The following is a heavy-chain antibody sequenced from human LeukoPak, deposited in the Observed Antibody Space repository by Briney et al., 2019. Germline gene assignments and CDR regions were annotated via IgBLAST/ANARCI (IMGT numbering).Heavy chain of an antibody. V-gene: IGHV3-23*01. CDR2: ISASGGTT. Sequence: GGSLRLSCAASGFTFSNYGISWVRQAPGKGLEWVSAISASGGTTYYADSVKGHFTISRDNAKNSLYLHMNSLRAEDTAVYYCARAPKSYHYDSSGYCYGGVSFGAFDIWGQGTMVTVSS. D-gene: IGHD3-22*01. J-gene: IGHJ3*02. CDR3: ARAPKSYHYDSSGYCYGGVSFGAFDI. CDR1: GFTFSNYG.